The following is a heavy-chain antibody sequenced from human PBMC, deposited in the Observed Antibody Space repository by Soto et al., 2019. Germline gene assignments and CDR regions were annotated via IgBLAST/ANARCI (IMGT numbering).Heavy chain of an antibody. Sequence: ASVKVSCKASGYTFTSHGVSWVRQAPGQGLEWMGWISGYNGNTNYAQKFQGRVTMTTDTSTSTVYMELRSLRSDDTAVYYCARDKGYYYDSSGYHPAYWGQGTLVTVSS. CDR1: GYTFTSHG. CDR3: ARDKGYYYDSSGYHPAY. V-gene: IGHV1-18*01. D-gene: IGHD3-22*01. CDR2: ISGYNGNT. J-gene: IGHJ4*02.